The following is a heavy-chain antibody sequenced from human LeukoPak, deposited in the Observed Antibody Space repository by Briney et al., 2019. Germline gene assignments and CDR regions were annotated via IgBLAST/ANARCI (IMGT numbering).Heavy chain of an antibody. CDR3: ARISTAVAGGDY. D-gene: IGHD6-19*01. J-gene: IGHJ4*02. Sequence: GGSLRHSCGASGFIFGTSWMTWVRQASGKGLEWVANIKKDGSEQYYVDSVKGRFTISRDNAKNLLFLQMDSLRAEDTAVYYCARISTAVAGGDYWGQGTLVTVSS. V-gene: IGHV3-7*01. CDR1: GFIFGTSW. CDR2: IKKDGSEQ.